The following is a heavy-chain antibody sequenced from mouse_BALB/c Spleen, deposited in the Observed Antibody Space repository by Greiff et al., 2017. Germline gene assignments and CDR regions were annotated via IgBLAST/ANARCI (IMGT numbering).Heavy chain of an antibody. CDR1: GYTFTSYW. Sequence: QVQLQQSGAELAKPGASVKMSCKASGYTFTSYWMHWVKQRPGQGLEWIGYINPSTGYTEYNQKFTDKATLTADKSSSTAYMQLSSLTSEDSAVYYGARKKKDVSYWSFDDWGAGTTVTVSS. J-gene: IGHJ1*01. CDR3: ARKKKDVSYWSFDD. CDR2: INPSTGYT. V-gene: IGHV1-7*01.